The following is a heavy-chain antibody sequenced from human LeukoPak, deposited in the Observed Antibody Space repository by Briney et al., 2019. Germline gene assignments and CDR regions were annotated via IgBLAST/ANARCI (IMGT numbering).Heavy chain of an antibody. Sequence: GSLRLSCAASGFTFSTYWMHWVRQAPGKGLVWVSRITGDGISTYYADSVKGRFTISRDNAQNTLYLQMNSLRADDTAVYYCARVSYVGGVGYFDYWGQGSLVTVSS. CDR2: ITGDGIST. V-gene: IGHV3-74*01. CDR1: GFTFSTYW. CDR3: ARVSYVGGVGYFDY. J-gene: IGHJ4*02. D-gene: IGHD2-8*02.